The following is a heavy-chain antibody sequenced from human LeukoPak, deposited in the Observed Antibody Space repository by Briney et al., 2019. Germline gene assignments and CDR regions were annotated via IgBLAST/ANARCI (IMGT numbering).Heavy chain of an antibody. CDR3: AKDGGIWVSAHRGHS. D-gene: IGHD3-16*01. CDR2: ITTGDGNT. V-gene: IGHV3-23*01. CDR1: GFTFSSYT. J-gene: IGHJ4*02. Sequence: GGSLRLSCTASGFTFSSYTMTWVRQAPGKGLKWVSTITTGDGNTYYADSVKGRFTVSRDDSKNTLYLQMNSLRAEDTAVYYLAKDGGIWVSAHRGHSWGRGTLVTVSS.